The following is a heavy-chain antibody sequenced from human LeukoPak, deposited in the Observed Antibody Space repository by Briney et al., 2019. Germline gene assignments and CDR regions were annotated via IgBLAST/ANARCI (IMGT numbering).Heavy chain of an antibody. Sequence: ASVKVXCKASGYTFTSYGISWVRQAPGQGLEWMGWISAYNGKTTFPQNLQAILTLPTHTSTSTAYMELRSLRSDDTAVYYCARSDGPTLAYCGGDCEHWVWFDPWGQGTLVTVSS. D-gene: IGHD2-21*02. V-gene: IGHV1-18*01. J-gene: IGHJ5*02. CDR2: ISAYNGKT. CDR1: GYTFTSYG. CDR3: ARSDGPTLAYCGGDCEHWVWFDP.